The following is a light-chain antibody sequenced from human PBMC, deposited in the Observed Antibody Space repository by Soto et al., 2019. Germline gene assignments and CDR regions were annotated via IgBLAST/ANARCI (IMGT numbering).Light chain of an antibody. V-gene: IGKV3D-20*02. J-gene: IGKJ5*01. CDR2: DAS. CDR1: QSVSSSY. CDR3: QQRGNRPPWT. Sequence: ESVLTQSPGTLSLSPGERATLSCRAIQSVSSSYLAWYQQKPGQAPRLLIYDASSRATGIPVRFSGSGSGTDFTLTISSLEPEDFAVYYCQQRGNRPPWTFGQGTRLEI.